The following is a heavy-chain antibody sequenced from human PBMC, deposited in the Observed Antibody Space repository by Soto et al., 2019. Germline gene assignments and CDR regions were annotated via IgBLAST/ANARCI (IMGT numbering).Heavy chain of an antibody. CDR2: VYDSGTS. J-gene: IGHJ5*02. CDR3: ARYSPPKKSFDSNPGWLDP. CDR1: GGSMNSYY. D-gene: IGHD2-21*01. Sequence: QVQLQESGPGLVLPSETLSLTCTVSGGSMNSYYWTWVRQPPGKGLEWIGYVYDSGTSKYNASLESRITMSLDKSRNQFSLSLSYVTAADTAVYFCARYSPPKKSFDSNPGWLDPWGQGTLVAVS. V-gene: IGHV4-59*01.